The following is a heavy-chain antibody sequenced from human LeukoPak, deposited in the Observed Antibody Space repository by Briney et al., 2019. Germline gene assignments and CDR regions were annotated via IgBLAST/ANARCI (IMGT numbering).Heavy chain of an antibody. V-gene: IGHV1-18*01. CDR3: GRRAAVAGPRSYSFDI. CDR2: ITPYNDKT. D-gene: IGHD6-19*01. Sequence: GASVKVSCKASGYTLVNHGITWVRQAPGQGLEWMGWITPYNDKTNYAQRFQGRLTMTTETSTNTAYMELRGLRSDDTAVYYCGRRAAVAGPRSYSFDIWGQGTMVTVSS. CDR1: GYTLVNHG. J-gene: IGHJ3*02.